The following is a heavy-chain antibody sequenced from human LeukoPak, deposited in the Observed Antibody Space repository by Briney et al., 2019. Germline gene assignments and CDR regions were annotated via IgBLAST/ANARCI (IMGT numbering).Heavy chain of an antibody. V-gene: IGHV1-69*04. CDR2: IIPILGIA. D-gene: IGHD2-2*01. J-gene: IGHJ5*02. CDR3: ARDSRGVVPAAILDP. Sequence: GASVKVSCKASGGTFSSYAISWVRQAPGQGLEWMGRIIPILGIANYAQKFQGRVTITADKSTSTAYMELSSLRSEDTAVYYCARDSRGVVPAAILDPWGQGTLVTVSS. CDR1: GGTFSSYA.